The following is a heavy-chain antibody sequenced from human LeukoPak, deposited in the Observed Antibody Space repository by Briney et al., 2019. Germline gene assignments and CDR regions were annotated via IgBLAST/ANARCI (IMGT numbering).Heavy chain of an antibody. CDR3: ARDYTLYISGWFLDY. CDR1: GDSSSNTIFY. D-gene: IGHD6-19*01. CDR2: IHYSGTT. Sequence: PSETLSLTCTVSGDSSSNTIFYWGWIRQPPGKGLEWIGSIHYSGTTHYNPSLKSRVTISVDTSKNQSSLKLTSVTAADTAVYYCARDYTLYISGWFLDYWAQGTLVTVSS. V-gene: IGHV4-39*07. J-gene: IGHJ4*02.